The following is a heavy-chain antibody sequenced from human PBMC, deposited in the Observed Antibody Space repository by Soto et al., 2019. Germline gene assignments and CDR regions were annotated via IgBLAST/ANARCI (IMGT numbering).Heavy chain of an antibody. CDR3: ARNASGRGWFDP. CDR2: VYYIGTT. Sequence: QVQLKESGPRLVRPSEKLSLTCSVSGGSVKSPSHYWSWIRQSPGKGMEWIGNVYYIGTTDYNPSLENRVTILVDRSDNHFSLKLRSVTVDDTAVYYCARNASGRGWFDPWGQGVPVTVSS. CDR1: GGSVKSPSHY. V-gene: IGHV4-61*03. D-gene: IGHD3-10*01. J-gene: IGHJ5*02.